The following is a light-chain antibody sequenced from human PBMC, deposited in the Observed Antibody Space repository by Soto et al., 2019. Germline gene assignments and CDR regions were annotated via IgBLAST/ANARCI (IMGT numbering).Light chain of an antibody. Sequence: EIVMTQSPATLSVSPGERATLSCRASQSVSIYLAWYQQTPGQAPRLLIYGASSRATGIPVRFSGSASGTEFTLTISSLQSEDFTVYYCQQYNKWPPLTFGGGTKVDIK. CDR3: QQYNKWPPLT. J-gene: IGKJ4*01. CDR2: GAS. CDR1: QSVSIY. V-gene: IGKV3-15*01.